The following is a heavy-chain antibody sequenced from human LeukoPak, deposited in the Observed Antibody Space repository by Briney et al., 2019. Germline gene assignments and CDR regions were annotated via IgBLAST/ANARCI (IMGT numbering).Heavy chain of an antibody. CDR1: GFTFSSYS. V-gene: IGHV3-21*01. Sequence: GGSLRLSCAASGFTFSSYSMNWVRQAPGKGLEWVSSISSSSSYIYYADSVKGRFTISRDNAKNSLYLQMNSLRAGDTAVYYCALADYDSSGYYIYWGQGTLVTVSS. CDR3: ALADYDSSGYYIY. J-gene: IGHJ4*02. D-gene: IGHD3-22*01. CDR2: ISSSSSYI.